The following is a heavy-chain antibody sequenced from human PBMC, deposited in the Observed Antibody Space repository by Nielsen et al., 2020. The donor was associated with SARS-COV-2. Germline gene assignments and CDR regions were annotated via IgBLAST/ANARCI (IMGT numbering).Heavy chain of an antibody. CDR2: IRFDGSSP. D-gene: IGHD2-2*01. J-gene: IGHJ4*02. Sequence: GGSLRLSCAASGFFFSTYGMHWVRQAPGKGLEWVAVIRFDGSSPYYADSVKGRATISRDNSKNTLYLEMSSLRAGDTAVYYCARGRLGYCSPTSCYGFDWWGQGTLVTVSS. V-gene: IGHV3-33*01. CDR3: ARGRLGYCSPTSCYGFDW. CDR1: GFFFSTYG.